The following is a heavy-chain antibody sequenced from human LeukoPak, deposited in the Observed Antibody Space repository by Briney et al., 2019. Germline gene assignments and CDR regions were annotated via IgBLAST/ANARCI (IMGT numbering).Heavy chain of an antibody. CDR2: ISYDGSNK. D-gene: IGHD5-18*01. CDR1: GFTFSSYA. Sequence: GGSLRLSCAASGFTFSSYAMHWVRQAPGKGLEWVAVISYDGSNKYYADSVKGRFTISRDNSKNTLYLQMNSLRAEDTAVYCCARDGRVQLWSYYFDYWGQGTLVTVSS. J-gene: IGHJ4*02. V-gene: IGHV3-30*04. CDR3: ARDGRVQLWSYYFDY.